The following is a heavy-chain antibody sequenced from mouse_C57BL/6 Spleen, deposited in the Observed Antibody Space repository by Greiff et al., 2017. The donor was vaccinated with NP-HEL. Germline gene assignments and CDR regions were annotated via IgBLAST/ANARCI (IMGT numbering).Heavy chain of an antibody. CDR2: IDPSDSET. J-gene: IGHJ1*03. CDR1: GYTFTSYW. Sequence: QVQLQQPGAELVRPGSSVKLSCKASGYTFTSYWMHWVKQRPIQGLEWIGNIDPSDSETHYNQKFKDKATLTVDKSSSTAYMQLSSLTSEDSAVYYCARGCSSPYFDVWGTGTTVTVSS. D-gene: IGHD1-1*01. V-gene: IGHV1-52*01. CDR3: ARGCSSPYFDV.